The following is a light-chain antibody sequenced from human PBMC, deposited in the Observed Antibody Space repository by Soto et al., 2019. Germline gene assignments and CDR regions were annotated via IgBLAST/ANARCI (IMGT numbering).Light chain of an antibody. J-gene: IGLJ1*01. V-gene: IGLV2-14*01. CDR3: NSQRSSGTRV. Sequence: QSVLTQPASVSGSPGQSITISCTGASSDVGGYKHVSWYQHHPGKAPKLMIYEVSNRPSGVSNRFSGSKSGYTASLTISGLQAEDEADYYCNSQRSSGTRVFGTGTKVTVL. CDR2: EVS. CDR1: SSDVGGYKH.